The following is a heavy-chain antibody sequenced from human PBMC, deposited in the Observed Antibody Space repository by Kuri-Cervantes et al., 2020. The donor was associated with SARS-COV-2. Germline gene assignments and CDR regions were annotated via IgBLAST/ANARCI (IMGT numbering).Heavy chain of an antibody. J-gene: IGHJ4*02. CDR1: GFTFSDYY. V-gene: IGHV3-11*04. CDR2: ISSSGSTI. D-gene: IGHD3-22*01. Sequence: LSLTCAASGFTFSDYYMSWIRQAPGKGLEWVSYISSSGSTIYYADSVKGRFTISRDNAKNSLYLQTNSLRAEDTAVYYCARDRGTSGYLSFDYWGQGTLVTVSS. CDR3: ARDRGTSGYLSFDY.